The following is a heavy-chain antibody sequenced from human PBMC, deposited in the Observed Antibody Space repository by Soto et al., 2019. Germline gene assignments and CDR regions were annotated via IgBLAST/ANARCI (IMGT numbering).Heavy chain of an antibody. CDR3: AKDPDRGRWLSNYYFDY. D-gene: IGHD3-22*01. CDR1: GFTFSSYA. V-gene: IGHV3-23*01. Sequence: EVQLLESGGGLVQPGGSLRLSCAASGFTFSSYAMSWVRQAPGKGLEWVSAISGSGGSTYYADSVKGRFTISRDNSKNTLYLQMNSLRAEDTAVYYCAKDPDRGRWLSNYYFDYWGQGTLVTVSS. CDR2: ISGSGGST. J-gene: IGHJ4*02.